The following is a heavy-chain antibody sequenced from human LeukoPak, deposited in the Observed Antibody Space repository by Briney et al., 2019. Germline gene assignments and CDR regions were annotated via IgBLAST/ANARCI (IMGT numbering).Heavy chain of an antibody. J-gene: IGHJ4*02. V-gene: IGHV3-21*01. Sequence: GGSLRLSCAASGFTFSSYSMNWVRQAPGKGLEWVSSISSSSSYVYYADSVKGRFTISRDNAKNSLYLQMNSLRAEDTAVYYCARGQDTAMVPFDYWGQGTLVSAPS. CDR3: ARGQDTAMVPFDY. CDR1: GFTFSSYS. CDR2: ISSSSSYV. D-gene: IGHD5-18*01.